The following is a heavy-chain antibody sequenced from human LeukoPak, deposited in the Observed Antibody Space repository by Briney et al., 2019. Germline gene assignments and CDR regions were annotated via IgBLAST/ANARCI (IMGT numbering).Heavy chain of an antibody. D-gene: IGHD5-24*01. CDR3: ARDPMATTPSDF. V-gene: IGHV1-69*04. CDR2: IIPILGIA. J-gene: IGHJ4*02. Sequence: ASVKVSCKASGGTFSSYTISWVRQAPGQGLEWMGRIIPILGIANYAQKFQGRVTITADKSTGTAYMELSSLRSEDTAVYYCARDPMATTPSDFWGQGTLVTVSS. CDR1: GGTFSSYT.